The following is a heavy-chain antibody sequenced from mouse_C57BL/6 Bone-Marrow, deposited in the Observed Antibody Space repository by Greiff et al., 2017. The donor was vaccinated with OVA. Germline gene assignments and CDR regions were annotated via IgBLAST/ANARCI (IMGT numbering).Heavy chain of an antibody. CDR1: GYTFTSYW. Sequence: QVQLQQPGAELVKPGASVKMSCKASGYTFTSYWITWVKQRPGQGLEWIGDIYPGSGSTNYNEKFKSKATLTVDTSSSTAYMQLSSLTSEDSAVYYSARRYGSSYRDYAMDYWGQGTSVTVSS. CDR2: IYPGSGST. V-gene: IGHV1-55*01. D-gene: IGHD1-1*01. CDR3: ARRYGSSYRDYAMDY. J-gene: IGHJ4*01.